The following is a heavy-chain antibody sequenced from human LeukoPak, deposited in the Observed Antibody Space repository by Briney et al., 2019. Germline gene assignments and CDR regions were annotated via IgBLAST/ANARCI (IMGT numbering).Heavy chain of an antibody. CDR3: ARDLGGGTYYVGSDN. V-gene: IGHV3-30*03. D-gene: IGHD1-26*01. J-gene: IGHJ4*02. Sequence: PGRSLSLSCAASGFTFSSYGMHWVRQAPGKGLEWVAVISYDAINKYYTDSVKGRFTISRDNSKNTLYLQMNSLRTEDTAVYYCARDLGGGTYYVGSDNWGQGTLVTVSS. CDR1: GFTFSSYG. CDR2: ISYDAINK.